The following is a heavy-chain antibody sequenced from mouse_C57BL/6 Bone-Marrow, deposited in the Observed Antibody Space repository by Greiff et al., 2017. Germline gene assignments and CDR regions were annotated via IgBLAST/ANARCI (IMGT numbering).Heavy chain of an antibody. CDR2: IDPSDSYT. D-gene: IGHD1-1*01. V-gene: IGHV1-69*01. J-gene: IGHJ3*01. CDR3: AREGYYYGSSSFAY. Sequence: QVQLQQPGAELVMPGASVKLSCKASGYTFTSYWMHWVKQRPGQGLEWIGEIDPSDSYTNYNQKFKGKSTLTLDKSSSTAYMQLSSLTSEDSSVYYCAREGYYYGSSSFAYWGQGTLVTVSA. CDR1: GYTFTSYW.